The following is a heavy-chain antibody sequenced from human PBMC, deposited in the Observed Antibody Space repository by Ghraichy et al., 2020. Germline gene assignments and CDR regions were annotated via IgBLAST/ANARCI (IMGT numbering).Heavy chain of an antibody. V-gene: IGHV4-39*01. Sequence: SQTLSLTCTVSGGSISSSSYYWGWIRQPPGKGLEWIGSIYYSGSTYYNPSLKSRVTISVDTSKNQFSLKLSSVTAADTAVYYCARRRYSNYVFLDYYMDVWGKGTTVTVSS. CDR2: IYYSGST. CDR1: GGSISSSSYY. J-gene: IGHJ6*03. D-gene: IGHD4-11*01. CDR3: ARRRYSNYVFLDYYMDV.